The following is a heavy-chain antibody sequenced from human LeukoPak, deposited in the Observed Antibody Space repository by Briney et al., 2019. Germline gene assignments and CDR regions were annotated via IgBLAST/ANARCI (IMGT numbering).Heavy chain of an antibody. D-gene: IGHD1-26*01. Sequence: PPETLSLTRAVYGGSFSGYYWSWIRQPPGKGLEWIGEINHSGSTNYNPSLKSRVTISVDTSKNQFSLKLSSVTAADTAVYYCARGSSGSYPNYFDYWGQGTLVTVSS. J-gene: IGHJ4*02. CDR2: INHSGST. CDR3: ARGSSGSYPNYFDY. V-gene: IGHV4-34*01. CDR1: GGSFSGYY.